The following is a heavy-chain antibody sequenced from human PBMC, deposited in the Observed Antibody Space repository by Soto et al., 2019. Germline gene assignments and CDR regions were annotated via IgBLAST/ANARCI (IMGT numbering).Heavy chain of an antibody. CDR2: ISGRDGNI. CDR3: AGDQGPNYMAV. J-gene: IGHJ6*03. V-gene: IGHV3-11*01. CDR1: GFTFSDSF. Sequence: QVQLVESGGGLAKPGGSLSLSGAASGFTFSDSFLSWRRQTPGKGLEWLSYISGRDGNIYYADSVRGRFTISRDNAKNSVYLQMNSLRAEDTAVYYCAGDQGPNYMAVWGKGATGNVS.